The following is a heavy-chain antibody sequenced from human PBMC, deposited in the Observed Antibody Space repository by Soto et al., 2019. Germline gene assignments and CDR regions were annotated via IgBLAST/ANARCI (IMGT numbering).Heavy chain of an antibody. Sequence: SVKVSCKASGGTFSSYAISWVRQAPGQGLEWMGGIIPIFGTANYAQKFQGRVTITADESTSTAYMELSSLRSEDTAVYYCARGELAAAGTMYNWFDPWGQGTLVTVSS. CDR3: ARGELAAAGTMYNWFDP. CDR1: GGTFSSYA. CDR2: IIPIFGTA. V-gene: IGHV1-69*13. J-gene: IGHJ5*02. D-gene: IGHD6-13*01.